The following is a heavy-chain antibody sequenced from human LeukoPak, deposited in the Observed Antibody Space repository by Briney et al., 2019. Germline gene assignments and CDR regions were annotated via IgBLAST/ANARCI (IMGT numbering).Heavy chain of an antibody. D-gene: IGHD2-21*02. J-gene: IGHJ4*02. CDR1: VFTFSSYA. CDR2: ISSNGGST. CDR3: VKGIVVVTARAFDY. Sequence: GGSLRLSCSASVFTFSSYAMHWVRQAPGKGLEYVSAISSNGGSTYYADSVKGRFTISRDNSKNTLYLQMSSLRPEDTAVYYCVKGIVVVTARAFDYWGQGTLVTVSS. V-gene: IGHV3-64D*06.